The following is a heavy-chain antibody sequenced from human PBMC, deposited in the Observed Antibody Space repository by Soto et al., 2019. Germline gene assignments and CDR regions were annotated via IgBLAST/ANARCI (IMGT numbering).Heavy chain of an antibody. CDR3: ARDRYSDYGMDV. V-gene: IGHV6-1*01. CDR2: TYYRSKWNS. Sequence: SQTLSLTCVISGDSVSSNNAAWNWIRQSPSRGLEWLGRTYYRSKWNSDYAGSVRSRITISPDTSKNQFSLQLNSVTPEDTAVYYCARDRYSDYGMDVWGQGTTVTVSS. J-gene: IGHJ6*02. CDR1: GDSVSSNNAA. D-gene: IGHD4-4*01.